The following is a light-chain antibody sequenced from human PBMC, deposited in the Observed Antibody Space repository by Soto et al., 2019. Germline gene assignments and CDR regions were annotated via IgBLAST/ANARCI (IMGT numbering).Light chain of an antibody. J-gene: IGLJ1*01. CDR3: QVWDSNTEV. V-gene: IGLV3-9*01. CDR1: NILSKY. Sequence: SYELTQPLSVSVALGQTATVTCGGNNILSKYVHWYQQRPGQAPVLVIYRDTNRPSGIPERLSGSKSGNTATLTISRAQAVDEADYYCQVWDSNTEVSGTGTKVTVL. CDR2: RDT.